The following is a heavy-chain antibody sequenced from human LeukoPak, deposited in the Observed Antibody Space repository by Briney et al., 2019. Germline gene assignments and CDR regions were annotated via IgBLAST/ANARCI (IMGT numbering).Heavy chain of an antibody. V-gene: IGHV1-46*01. CDR1: GYTFTSYA. J-gene: IGHJ3*02. Sequence: GASVKVYCKASGYTFTSYAMHWVRQAPGQGLEWMGIINPSGGSTSYAQKFQGRVTMTRDMSTSTAYMELSSLRSEDTAVYYCARLWYDSDAFDIWGQGTMVTVSS. CDR3: ARLWYDSDAFDI. D-gene: IGHD1-20*01. CDR2: INPSGGST.